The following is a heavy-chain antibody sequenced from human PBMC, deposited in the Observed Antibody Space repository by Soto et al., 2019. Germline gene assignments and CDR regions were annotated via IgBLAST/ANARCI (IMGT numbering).Heavy chain of an antibody. CDR1: GFTFSSYS. D-gene: IGHD6-6*01. Sequence: PGGSLRLSCAASGFTFSSYSMNWVRQAPGKGLEWVSSISSSSSYIYYADSVKGRFTISRDNAKNSLYLQMNSLRAEDTAVYYCARDTRIAAPPITFMDVWGQGTTVTVSS. V-gene: IGHV3-21*01. J-gene: IGHJ6*02. CDR2: ISSSSSYI. CDR3: ARDTRIAAPPITFMDV.